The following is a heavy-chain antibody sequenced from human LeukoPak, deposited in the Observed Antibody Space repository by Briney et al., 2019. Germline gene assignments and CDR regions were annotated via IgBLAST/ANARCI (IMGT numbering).Heavy chain of an antibody. J-gene: IGHJ3*02. D-gene: IGHD3-22*01. CDR3: ARDQGHYYDSSGLRQRTDAFDI. CDR1: GFTFSDYY. Sequence: GGSLRLSCAASGFTFSDYYMSWIRQAPGKGLEWVSYISSSGSTICYADSVKGRFTISRDNAKNSLYLQMNSLRAEDTAVYYCARDQGHYYDSSGLRQRTDAFDIWGQGTMVTVSS. V-gene: IGHV3-11*01. CDR2: ISSSGSTI.